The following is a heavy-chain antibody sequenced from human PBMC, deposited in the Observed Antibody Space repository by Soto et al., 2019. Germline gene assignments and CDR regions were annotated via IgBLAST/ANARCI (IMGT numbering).Heavy chain of an antibody. CDR1: GGTFSTSS. V-gene: IGHV1-69*01. CDR2: IIPIFTRT. CDR3: ARDGVRSPAGDS. J-gene: IGHJ4*02. D-gene: IGHD3-10*01. Sequence: QLQLVQSGTEVKAAGSSVKVSCKASGGTFSTSSFVWVRQGPGQGLEWMGGIIPIFTRTNFAQKFQGRVTYGADGSTRTTYMELRSLTAEDPATYYGARDGVRSPAGDSWGQGTLVTVSS.